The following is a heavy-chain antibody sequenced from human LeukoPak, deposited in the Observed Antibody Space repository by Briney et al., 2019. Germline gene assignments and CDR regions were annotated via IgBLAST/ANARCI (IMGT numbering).Heavy chain of an antibody. CDR3: AKDREWELTGPFDY. J-gene: IGHJ4*02. CDR2: ISSNGGST. V-gene: IGHV3-64*01. Sequence: GGSLRLSCAASGFTFSSYAMHWVRQAPWKGLEYVSAISSNGGSTYYANSVKGRFTISRDNSKNTLYLQMNSLRAEDTAVYYCAKDREWELTGPFDYWGQGTLVTVSS. D-gene: IGHD1-26*01. CDR1: GFTFSSYA.